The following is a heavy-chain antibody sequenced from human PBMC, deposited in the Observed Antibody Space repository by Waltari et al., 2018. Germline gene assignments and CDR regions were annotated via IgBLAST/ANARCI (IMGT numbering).Heavy chain of an antibody. V-gene: IGHV3-48*03. CDR2: ISSSGSTI. CDR1: GFTFSSYE. CDR3: ATSGYSYGSLGY. J-gene: IGHJ4*02. Sequence: EVQLVESGGGLVQPGGSLRLSCAASGFTFSSYEMNWVRQAPGKGLEWVSYISSSGSTIYYADAVKGRFTISRDNAKNSLYLQMNSLRAEDTAVYYCATSGYSYGSLGYWGQGTLVIVSS. D-gene: IGHD5-18*01.